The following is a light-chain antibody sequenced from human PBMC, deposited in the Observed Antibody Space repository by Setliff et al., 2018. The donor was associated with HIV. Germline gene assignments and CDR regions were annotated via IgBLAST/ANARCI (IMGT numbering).Light chain of an antibody. CDR2: DVS. V-gene: IGLV2-14*01. CDR1: SSDVGGYNY. CDR3: SSYTSSSTYV. Sequence: QSALAQPASVSGSPGQSITISCTGTSSDVGGYNYVSWYQQYPGKAPKLMIYDVSKRPSGVSNRFSGSESGNTASLTISGLQAEDEADYYCSSYTSSSTYVFGSGTKVTVL. J-gene: IGLJ1*01.